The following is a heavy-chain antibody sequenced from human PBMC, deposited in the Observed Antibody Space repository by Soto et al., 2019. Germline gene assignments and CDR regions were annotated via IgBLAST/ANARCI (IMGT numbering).Heavy chain of an antibody. CDR2: INAGNGNT. V-gene: IGHV1-3*01. D-gene: IGHD6-19*01. CDR1: GYTFTSYA. CDR3: ARDSHFGYSSHRPI. Sequence: QVQLVQSGAEVKKPGASVKVSCKASGYTFTSYAMHWVRQAPGQRLEWMGWINAGNGNTKYSQKFQGRVTITRDTAASTAYMELSSLRSEDTAVYYWARDSHFGYSSHRPIWGQGTMVTVSS. J-gene: IGHJ3*02.